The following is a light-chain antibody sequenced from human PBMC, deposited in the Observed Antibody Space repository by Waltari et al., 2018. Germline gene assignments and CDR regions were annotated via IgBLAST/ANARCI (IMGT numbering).Light chain of an antibody. J-gene: IGKJ4*01. Sequence: EVVMTQSPATLSVSPGERATLSCRASQSISNHLAWYQQKPGQAPRLLVYGASTRATGIPARFSDSGSGTEFTLTISGLQSEDFAVYYCQQYDKWPLTFCGGTRVEI. CDR3: QQYDKWPLT. CDR1: QSISNH. V-gene: IGKV3-15*01. CDR2: GAS.